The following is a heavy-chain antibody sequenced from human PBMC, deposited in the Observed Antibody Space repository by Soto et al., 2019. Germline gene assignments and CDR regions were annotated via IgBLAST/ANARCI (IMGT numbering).Heavy chain of an antibody. D-gene: IGHD5-12*01. Sequence: PVGSLRLSCAASGFTFSSYEMNWVRQAPGKGLEWVSYISSSGSTIYYADSVKGRFTISRDNAKNSLYLQMNSLRAEDTAVYYCARIVATPSQPDYWGQGTLVTVSS. J-gene: IGHJ4*02. CDR2: ISSSGSTI. V-gene: IGHV3-48*03. CDR3: ARIVATPSQPDY. CDR1: GFTFSSYE.